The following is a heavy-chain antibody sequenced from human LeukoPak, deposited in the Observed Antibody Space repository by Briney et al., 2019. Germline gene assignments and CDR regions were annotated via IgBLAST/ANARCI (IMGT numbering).Heavy chain of an antibody. Sequence: SETLSLTCTVSGGSITSGDYYWSWVRQSPGKGLEWIGYIYYSGSTYYNPSLETRITMSVDTSKNQFSLKLGSVTAADTALYYCARTEGSGIYFDYWGQGTLVTVSS. J-gene: IGHJ4*02. D-gene: IGHD3-10*01. CDR2: IYYSGST. CDR1: GGSITSGDYY. V-gene: IGHV4-30-4*01. CDR3: ARTEGSGIYFDY.